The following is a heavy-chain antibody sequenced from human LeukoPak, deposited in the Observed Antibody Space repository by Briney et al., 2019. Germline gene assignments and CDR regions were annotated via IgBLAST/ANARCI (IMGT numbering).Heavy chain of an antibody. CDR1: GFTFSSYG. CDR2: IWYDGSNK. Sequence: PGGSLRLSCAASGFTFSSYGMHWVRQAPGKGLEWVAVIWYDGSNKYYADSVKGRFTISRDNSKNTLYLQMNSLRAEDTAVYYCARGPLYSSSWHGVDYWGQGTLVTVSS. J-gene: IGHJ4*02. D-gene: IGHD6-13*01. CDR3: ARGPLYSSSWHGVDY. V-gene: IGHV3-33*01.